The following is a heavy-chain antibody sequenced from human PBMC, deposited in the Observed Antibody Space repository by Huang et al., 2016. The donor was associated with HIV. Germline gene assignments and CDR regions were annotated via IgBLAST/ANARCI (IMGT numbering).Heavy chain of an antibody. J-gene: IGHJ4*02. CDR3: ARVGIAVAYFDY. CDR1: VGSFSRHY. V-gene: IGHV4-59*11. D-gene: IGHD6-19*01. Sequence: QVQLQESGPGLVKPSETLSLTCTVSVGSFSRHYWSLIRQPPGKGLECIGNLYYSGSTNYNPSLKSRVTISLDTSKNQFSLKLTSVTAADTAVYYCARVGIAVAYFDYWGQGTLVTVSS. CDR2: LYYSGST.